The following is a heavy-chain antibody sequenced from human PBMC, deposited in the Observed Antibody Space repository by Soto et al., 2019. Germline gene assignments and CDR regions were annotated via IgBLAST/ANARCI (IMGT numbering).Heavy chain of an antibody. CDR2: IGGRGSPT. CDR3: ANEVRSTIFGVASEY. CDR1: EFTFSSTA. Sequence: PGGSLRLSCVSSEFTFSSTAMSCVRQSPGKWLEWVSSIGGRGSPTYYTDSVKGRFTISRDNSQNTLDLQMNILRAEDTAVYYCANEVRSTIFGVASEYWGQGTLESVSS. D-gene: IGHD3-3*01. J-gene: IGHJ4*02. V-gene: IGHV3-23*01.